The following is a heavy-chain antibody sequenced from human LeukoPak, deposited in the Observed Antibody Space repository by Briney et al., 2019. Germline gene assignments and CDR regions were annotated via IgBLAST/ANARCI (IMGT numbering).Heavy chain of an antibody. J-gene: IGHJ4*02. Sequence: GGSLRLSCAASGFTFSNFWMHWVRQAPGKGLVWMSRITPDGGGADYMDSVKGRFTISRDNAKNTVYLQMNSLGADDMAVYYCARGVDWTTINELNYWGQGTLVTVSS. V-gene: IGHV3-74*01. D-gene: IGHD3-10*01. CDR1: GFTFSNFW. CDR3: ARGVDWTTINELNY. CDR2: ITPDGGGA.